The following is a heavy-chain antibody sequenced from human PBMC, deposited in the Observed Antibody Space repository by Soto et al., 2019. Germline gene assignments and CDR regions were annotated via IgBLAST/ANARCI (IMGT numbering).Heavy chain of an antibody. J-gene: IGHJ4*02. CDR2: ISSGSSYV. Sequence: GGSLRLSCEASGFSLTSYGMNWVRQAPGKGLEWVASISSGSSYVYYADSVKGRFTISRDNAKNSQYLQMDSLRAADTAVYYCARDPNFLDYWGQGTLVTVSS. CDR3: ARDPNFLDY. V-gene: IGHV3-21*01. CDR1: GFSLTSYG.